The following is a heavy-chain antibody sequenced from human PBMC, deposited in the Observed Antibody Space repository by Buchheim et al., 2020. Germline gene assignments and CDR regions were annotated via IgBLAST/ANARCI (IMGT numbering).Heavy chain of an antibody. V-gene: IGHV4-4*02. Sequence: QVQLQESGPGLVKPSGTLSLTCAVSGGSISSSNWWSWVRQPPGKGLDWIVEIYHSGSTNYNPSLKSLVTISVDKSKNQFSLKLSSVTAADTAVYYCAREESYSPDLGSRGWFDPWGQGTL. CDR2: IYHSGST. J-gene: IGHJ5*02. CDR1: GGSISSSNW. CDR3: AREESYSPDLGSRGWFDP. D-gene: IGHD3-10*01.